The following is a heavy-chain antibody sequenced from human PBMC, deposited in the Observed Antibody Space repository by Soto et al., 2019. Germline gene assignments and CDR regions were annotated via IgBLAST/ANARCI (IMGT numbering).Heavy chain of an antibody. CDR1: GFTFSSYA. D-gene: IGHD2-2*01. Sequence: GGSLRLSCAASGFTFSSYAMHWVRQAPGKGLEWVAVISYDGSNKYYADSVKGRFTISRDNSKNTLYLQMNSLRAEDTAVYYCARYVVDRWRQFYGGFLDYWGQGTLVTVSS. V-gene: IGHV3-30-3*01. J-gene: IGHJ4*02. CDR2: ISYDGSNK. CDR3: ARYVVDRWRQFYGGFLDY.